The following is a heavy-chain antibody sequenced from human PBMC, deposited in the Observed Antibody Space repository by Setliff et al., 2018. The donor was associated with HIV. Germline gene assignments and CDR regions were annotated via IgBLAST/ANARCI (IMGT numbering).Heavy chain of an antibody. CDR1: GGSFSGYY. V-gene: IGHV4-34*01. CDR3: ARMRGQRTTMIVVVIRSGYFDY. J-gene: IGHJ4*02. Sequence: SETLSLTCAVYGGSFSGYYWSWIRQPPGKGLEWIGEINHSGSTNYNPSLKSRVTISVDTSKNQFSLKLSSVTAADTAVYYCARMRGQRTTMIVVVIRSGYFDYWGQGTLVTVSS. D-gene: IGHD3-22*01. CDR2: INHSGST.